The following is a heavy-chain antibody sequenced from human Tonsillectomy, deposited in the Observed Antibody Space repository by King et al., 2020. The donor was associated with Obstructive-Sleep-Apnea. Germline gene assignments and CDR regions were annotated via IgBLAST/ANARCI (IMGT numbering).Heavy chain of an antibody. J-gene: IGHJ4*02. CDR3: AHGTLWFEELRSPHAIDY. CDR1: GFSLSSSGVA. V-gene: IGHV2-5*02. CDR2: IYWDDDK. D-gene: IGHD3-10*01. Sequence: TLKESGPTLVKPPQTLTLTCTFSGFSLSSSGVAVGWIRQPPGKALEWLALIYWDDDKRYSPSLKSRLTITKDTSKNQVVLTMTNMDPVDTATYYCAHGTLWFEELRSPHAIDYWGQGTLVTVSS.